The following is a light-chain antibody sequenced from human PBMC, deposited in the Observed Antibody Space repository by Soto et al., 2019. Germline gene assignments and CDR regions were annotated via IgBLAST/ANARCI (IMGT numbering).Light chain of an antibody. V-gene: IGLV2-14*01. CDR2: DVS. J-gene: IGLJ3*02. CDR1: SSDVGGYNF. Sequence: QSSLSQPASVSGSPGQSITISCTGTSSDVGGYNFVSWYQQHPGKAPKLLIYDVSNLPSVVSNRFSGSKSGNTASLTISGLQAEDEADYYCNSYTSSSNLVFGGGTKLTVL. CDR3: NSYTSSSNLV.